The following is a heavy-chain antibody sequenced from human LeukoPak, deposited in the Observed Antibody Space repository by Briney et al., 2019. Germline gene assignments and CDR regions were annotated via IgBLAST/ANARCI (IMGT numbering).Heavy chain of an antibody. CDR2: INWNGGSI. V-gene: IGHV3-20*04. D-gene: IGHD6-13*01. Sequence: GGSLRLSCAASGFTFDDYGMSWVRQAPGKGLGWVSGINWNGGSIGYGDSVKSRFTISRNNAKNTLYLQMNSLRAEDTALYYCARDGSSSWYKRRYFDYWGQGTLVTVSS. J-gene: IGHJ4*02. CDR1: GFTFDDYG. CDR3: ARDGSSSWYKRRYFDY.